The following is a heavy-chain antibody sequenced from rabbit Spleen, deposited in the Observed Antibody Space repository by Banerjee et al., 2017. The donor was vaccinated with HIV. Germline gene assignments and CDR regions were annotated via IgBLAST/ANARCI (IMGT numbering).Heavy chain of an antibody. CDR1: GFSFSAYF. Sequence: QLVESGGGLVKPEGSLTLTCKASGFSFSAYFMCWVRQAPGKGLEWIGYIDPVFGIAVYASWVNGRFTISRDNAQNTLYLQLNSLTAADTATYFCVREVYHILGLWGPGTLVTVS. J-gene: IGHJ4*01. CDR3: VREVYHILGL. CDR2: IDPVFGIA. D-gene: IGHD1-1*01. V-gene: IGHV1S7*01.